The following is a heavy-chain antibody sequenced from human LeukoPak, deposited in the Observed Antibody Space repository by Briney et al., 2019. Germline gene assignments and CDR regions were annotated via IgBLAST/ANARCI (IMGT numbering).Heavy chain of an antibody. CDR1: GYSISSGYY. J-gene: IGHJ5*02. CDR3: ARVLGWFDP. CDR2: IYHSGST. D-gene: IGHD1-26*01. V-gene: IGHV4-38-2*01. Sequence: SETLSLTCAVSGYSISSGYYWGWIRQPPGKGLEWIGSIYHSGSTYYNPSLKSRVTISVDTSKNQFSLKLSPVTAADTAVYYCARVLGWFDPWGQGTLVTVSS.